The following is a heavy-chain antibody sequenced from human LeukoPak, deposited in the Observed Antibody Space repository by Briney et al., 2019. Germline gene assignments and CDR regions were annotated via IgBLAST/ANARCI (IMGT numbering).Heavy chain of an antibody. D-gene: IGHD2-2*01. CDR1: GYTFTSYD. Sequence: ASVKVSCKASGYTFTSYDINWVRQATGQGLEWMGWMNPNSGNTGYAQKFQGRVTMTRNTSISTAYMELSSLRSEDTAVYYCARESLCSSTSCFNMDVWGQGTTVTVSS. CDR2: MNPNSGNT. J-gene: IGHJ6*02. V-gene: IGHV1-8*01. CDR3: ARESLCSSTSCFNMDV.